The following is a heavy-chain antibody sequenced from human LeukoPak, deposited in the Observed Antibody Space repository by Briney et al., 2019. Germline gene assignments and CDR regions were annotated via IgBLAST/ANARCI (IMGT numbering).Heavy chain of an antibody. Sequence: GASLKISCKGSGSSFTSYWIGWVRQMPGKGLEWMGIIYPGDSDTSYSPSFQGQVTISADKSISTAYLQWSSLKASDTAMYYCARHARYYYDSSGYRDAFDSWGQGTMVTVSS. CDR3: ARHARYYYDSSGYRDAFDS. D-gene: IGHD3-22*01. V-gene: IGHV5-51*01. CDR2: IYPGDSDT. CDR1: GSSFTSYW. J-gene: IGHJ3*02.